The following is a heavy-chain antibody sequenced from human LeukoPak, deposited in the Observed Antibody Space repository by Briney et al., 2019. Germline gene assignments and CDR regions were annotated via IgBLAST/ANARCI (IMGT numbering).Heavy chain of an antibody. Sequence: SLRLSCTASGFTFSAFAISWVRQAPGKELEWVGFIRSKAYTGTTEYAASVKGRFTISRDDSKSIAYLQMNSLRAEDTAVYYCAREYCGGDTCSSFYFDYWGQGTLVTVSS. D-gene: IGHD2-21*01. CDR3: AREYCGGDTCSSFYFDY. CDR2: IRSKAYTGTT. V-gene: IGHV3-49*04. CDR1: GFTFSAFA. J-gene: IGHJ4*02.